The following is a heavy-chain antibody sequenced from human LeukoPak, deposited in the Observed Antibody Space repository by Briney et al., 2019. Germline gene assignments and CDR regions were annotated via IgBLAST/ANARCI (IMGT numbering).Heavy chain of an antibody. J-gene: IGHJ4*02. Sequence: PGGSLRLSCAASGFTFSSYAMSWVRQAPGKGLKWVSAISGSGGSNYYADSVKGRFTISRDNCKNTLYLQMNSLRAEDTAVYYCAKDSGLSDPYYYDSSGYYDYDYWGQGTLVTVSS. V-gene: IGHV3-23*01. CDR1: GFTFSSYA. D-gene: IGHD3-22*01. CDR3: AKDSGLSDPYYYDSSGYYDYDY. CDR2: ISGSGGSN.